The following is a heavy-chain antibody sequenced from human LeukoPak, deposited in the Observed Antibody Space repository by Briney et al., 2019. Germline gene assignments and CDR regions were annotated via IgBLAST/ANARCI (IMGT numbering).Heavy chain of an antibody. CDR2: ISGSGGST. CDR1: GFTFSSYA. V-gene: IGHV3-23*01. J-gene: IGHJ4*02. CDR3: AKDIGYFDWLFDY. D-gene: IGHD3-9*01. Sequence: GGSLRLSCAASGFTFSSYAMSRVRQAPGKGLEWVSAISGSGGSTYYTDSVKGRFTISRDNSKNTLYLQMNSLRAEDTAVYYCAKDIGYFDWLFDYWGQGTLVTVSS.